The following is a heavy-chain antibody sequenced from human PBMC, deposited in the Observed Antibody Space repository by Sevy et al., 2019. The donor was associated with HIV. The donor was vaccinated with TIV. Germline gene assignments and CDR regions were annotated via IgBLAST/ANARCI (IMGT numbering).Heavy chain of an antibody. CDR2: LYHSGST. J-gene: IGHJ4*02. CDR1: GYSITTAYY. CDR3: ARGGYYDTTGYYSYYFDY. Sequence: SETLSLTCAVSGYSITTAYYWGWIRQPPGKGPEWIGSLYHSGSTSFNPSLKSRVTISVDTSKNHFCLKLSSVTAADTAVYYCARGGYYDTTGYYSYYFDYWGQGTLVTVSS. V-gene: IGHV4-38-2*01. D-gene: IGHD3-22*01.